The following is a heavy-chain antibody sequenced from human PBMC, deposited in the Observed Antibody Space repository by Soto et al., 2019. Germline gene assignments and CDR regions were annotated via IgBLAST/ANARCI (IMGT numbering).Heavy chain of an antibody. V-gene: IGHV3-23*01. CDR1: GFTFSSCG. CDR3: ANHGGFDF. D-gene: IGHD4-17*01. J-gene: IGHJ3*01. CDR2: ISIRGDYR. Sequence: EGQLLQPGGGLVQPGESLRLSCAASGFTFSSCGMSWVRQAPGKGLERVSSISIRGDYRYYADSVKGRFTISRDNSKNPLYLQMSRLTAEDTALYYCANHGGFDFWGQGTMVAVSS.